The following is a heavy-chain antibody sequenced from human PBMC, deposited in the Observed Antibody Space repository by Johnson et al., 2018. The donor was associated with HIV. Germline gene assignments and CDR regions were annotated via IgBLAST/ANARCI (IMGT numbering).Heavy chain of an antibody. CDR1: GFTFGDYA. CDR3: TRGESRRAVVGAFDI. Sequence: VQLVESGGGLVQPGRSLRLSCTASGFTFGDYAMSWVRQAPGKGLEWVGFIRSKAYGGTTEYAASVKGSFTISRDDSKSIAYLQMNSLKTEDTAVYYCTRGESRRAVVGAFDIWGQGTMVTVSS. V-gene: IGHV3-49*04. J-gene: IGHJ3*02. CDR2: IRSKAYGGTT. D-gene: IGHD3-22*01.